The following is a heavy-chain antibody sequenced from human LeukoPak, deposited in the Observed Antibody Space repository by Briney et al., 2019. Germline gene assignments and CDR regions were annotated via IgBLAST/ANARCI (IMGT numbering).Heavy chain of an antibody. Sequence: PGGSLRLSCAASGFTFSNFWMHWVRQAPEMGLVWVSRINTDGSRTNSVKGRFTISRDNAKNTLYLQMNSLRAEDTAVYYCARDQGWGRIDYWGQGTLVTVSS. J-gene: IGHJ4*02. CDR3: ARDQGWGRIDY. D-gene: IGHD2-15*01. CDR2: INTDGSRT. CDR1: GFTFSNFW. V-gene: IGHV3-74*01.